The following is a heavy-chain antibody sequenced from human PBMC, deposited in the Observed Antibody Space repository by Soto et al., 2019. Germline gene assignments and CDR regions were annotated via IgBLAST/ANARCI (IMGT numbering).Heavy chain of an antibody. J-gene: IGHJ4*02. CDR2: IIPMPRMA. CDR1: AGTFDSYT. CDR3: ATNYGSGSTHFDH. D-gene: IGHD3-10*01. Sequence: QVQLVQSGAEVKKPGPSVKVSCSASAGTFDSYTISWVRQVPGQVLEWMGRIIPMPRMAKLAENFQGRVTMNADESTRTDYMVLRSLRSEDTDIYFCATNYGSGSTHFDHWGQETPVTV. V-gene: IGHV1-69*02.